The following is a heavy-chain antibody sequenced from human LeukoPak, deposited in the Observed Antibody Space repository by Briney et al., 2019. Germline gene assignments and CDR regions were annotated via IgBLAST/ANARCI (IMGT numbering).Heavy chain of an antibody. D-gene: IGHD2-2*01. CDR2: ISGSGGST. CDR3: AKKRLGYCSSTSCAYFDY. CDR1: GFTFSSYA. V-gene: IGHV3-23*01. J-gene: IGHJ4*02. Sequence: GGSLRLSCAASGFTFSSYAMSWVRQAPGKGLEWVSAISGSGGSTYYADSVKGRFTISRDNSKNTLYLQMNSLRAEDTAVYYCAKKRLGYCSSTSCAYFDYWGQGTLVTVSS.